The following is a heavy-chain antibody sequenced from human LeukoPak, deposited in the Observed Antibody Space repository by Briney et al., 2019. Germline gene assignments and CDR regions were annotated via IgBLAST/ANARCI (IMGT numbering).Heavy chain of an antibody. CDR1: GGSISSSHW. J-gene: IGHJ4*02. V-gene: IGHV4-4*02. CDR3: ARGTGYSSDCPDY. CDR2: IYHSGST. D-gene: IGHD6-19*01. Sequence: SETLSLTCAVSGGSISSSHWWSWVRQPPGRGLEWIGEIYHSGSTNYSPSLKSRVTLSVDKSKNQFSLKLSSVTAADTAVYYCARGTGYSSDCPDYWGQGTLVTVSS.